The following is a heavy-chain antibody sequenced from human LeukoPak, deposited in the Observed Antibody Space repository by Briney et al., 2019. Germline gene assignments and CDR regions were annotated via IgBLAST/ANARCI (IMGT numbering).Heavy chain of an antibody. CDR2: IYYSGST. Sequence: SETLSLTCTVSGGSISSYYWSWIRQPPGKGLEWIGYIYYSGSTNYNPSFKSRVTISVDTSKNQFSLKLSSVTAADTAVYYCTRGSIAYYYMDVWGKGTTVTISS. CDR3: TRGSIAYYYMDV. V-gene: IGHV4-59*01. D-gene: IGHD3-22*01. CDR1: GGSISSYY. J-gene: IGHJ6*03.